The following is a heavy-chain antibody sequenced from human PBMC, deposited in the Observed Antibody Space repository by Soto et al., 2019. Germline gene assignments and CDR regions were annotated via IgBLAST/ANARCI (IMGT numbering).Heavy chain of an antibody. CDR2: ISGNNGET. CDR3: TRGTPCSGFSWYAGGLDC. V-gene: IGHV1-18*01. Sequence: ASVKVSCKASGFSFTNYGFSWVRQAPGQGLEWMGWISGNNGETRYSHKFQGRVSMTTDTSKSTAYMELRGLRSDDTALYYCTRGTPCSGFSWYAGGLDCWGQGTLVSSSS. D-gene: IGHD2-2*01. J-gene: IGHJ4*02. CDR1: GFSFTNYG.